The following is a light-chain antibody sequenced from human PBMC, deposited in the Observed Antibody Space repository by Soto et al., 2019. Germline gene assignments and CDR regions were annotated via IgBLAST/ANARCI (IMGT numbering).Light chain of an antibody. CDR3: MQGTDWPYT. Sequence: DIVMTQSPLSLPVTLGQPASISCRSSQSPVTTDGNTYLHWFQQRPGQSPRRLIYKVSIRDSGVPDRFSGSGSGTEFTLKISRVEVEDVGVYYCMQGTDWPYTFGQGTKLEI. V-gene: IGKV2-30*01. CDR1: QSPVTTDGNTY. CDR2: KVS. J-gene: IGKJ2*01.